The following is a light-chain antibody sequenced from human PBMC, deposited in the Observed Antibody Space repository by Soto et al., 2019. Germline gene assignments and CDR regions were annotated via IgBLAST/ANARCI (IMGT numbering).Light chain of an antibody. J-gene: IGLJ2*01. CDR1: SSDVGGYNY. CDR3: ASWDDSQNVVL. Sequence: QSALTQPPSASGSPGQSVTISCTGTSSDVGGYNYVSWYQQHPGKAPKLMIYEVSERPSGVPDRFSGSKSSNTASLTVSGLQAEDEADYFCASWDDSQNVVLFGGGTKVTVL. CDR2: EVS. V-gene: IGLV2-8*01.